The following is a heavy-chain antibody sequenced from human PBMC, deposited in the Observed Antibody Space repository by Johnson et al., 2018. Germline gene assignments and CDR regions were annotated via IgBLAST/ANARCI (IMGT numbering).Heavy chain of an antibody. J-gene: IGHJ3*02. CDR2: ISSNGGST. D-gene: IGHD1-26*01. V-gene: IGHV3-64*01. Sequence: EVQLVETGGGLVQPGGSLRLSCAASGFTFSSYAMHWVRQSPGKGLEYVSAISSNGGSTYYANSVKGRFTISRYNSKNTLYLHMGSLRAEDMAVYYWARGIVGATYDAFDIWGQGTMVTVSS. CDR1: GFTFSSYA. CDR3: ARGIVGATYDAFDI.